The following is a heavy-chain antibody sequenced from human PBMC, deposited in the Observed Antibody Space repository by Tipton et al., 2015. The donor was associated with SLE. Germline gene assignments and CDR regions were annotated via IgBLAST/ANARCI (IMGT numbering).Heavy chain of an antibody. D-gene: IGHD3-10*01. Sequence: TLSLTCSVSGDSMSSYCWSWIRQSPGKGLEWIGYVYDRGTTNYNPSVMNRVVISLDRSENQVSLRLSSVTAADTCMYYCARDLAGVKDYWGQGSLVTVSS. V-gene: IGHV4-59*12. CDR2: VYDRGTT. J-gene: IGHJ4*02. CDR3: ARDLAGVKDY. CDR1: GDSMSSYC.